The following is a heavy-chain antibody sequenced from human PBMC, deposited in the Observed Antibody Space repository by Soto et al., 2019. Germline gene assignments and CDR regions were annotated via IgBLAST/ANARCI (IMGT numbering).Heavy chain of an antibody. J-gene: IGHJ6*02. CDR1: GFTFSSYW. D-gene: IGHD2-15*01. Sequence: EVQLVESGGGLVQPGGSLRLSCAASGFTFSSYWMSWVRQAPGKGLEWVANIKQDGSEKYYVDSVKGRFTISRDNAKNSLYLQMNSLSAEDTAVYYCARDPSVVVVAATPYYYYGMDVWGQGTTVNVSS. CDR2: IKQDGSEK. V-gene: IGHV3-7*01. CDR3: ARDPSVVVVAATPYYYYGMDV.